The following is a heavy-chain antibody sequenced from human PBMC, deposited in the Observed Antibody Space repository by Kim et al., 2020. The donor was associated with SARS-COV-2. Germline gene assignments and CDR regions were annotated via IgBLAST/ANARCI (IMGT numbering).Heavy chain of an antibody. V-gene: IGHV1-3*01. Sequence: TKPPQKFQGRVTITRDTSASTVYMALSSLTSEDTAVYYCARSSGNYYFDNWGQGALVTVSS. CDR2: T. J-gene: IGHJ4*02. CDR3: ARSSGNYYFDN. D-gene: IGHD1-26*01.